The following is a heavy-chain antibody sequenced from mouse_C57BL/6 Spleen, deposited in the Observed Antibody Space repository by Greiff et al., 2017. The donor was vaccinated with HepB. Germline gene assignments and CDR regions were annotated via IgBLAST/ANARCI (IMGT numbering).Heavy chain of an antibody. CDR2: IDPNSGGT. CDR3: ARSPAVSTMITIDY. Sequence: VKPGASVKLSCKASGYTFPSYWMHWVKQRPGRGLEWIGRIDPNSGGTKYNEKFKSKATLTVDKPSSTAYMQLSILTSEDSAVYYCARSPAVSTMITIDYWGQGTTLTVSS. D-gene: IGHD2-4*01. CDR1: GYTFPSYW. J-gene: IGHJ2*01. V-gene: IGHV1-72*01.